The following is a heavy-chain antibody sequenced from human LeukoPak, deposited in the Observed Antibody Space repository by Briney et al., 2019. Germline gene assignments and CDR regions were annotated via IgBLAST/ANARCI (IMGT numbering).Heavy chain of an antibody. J-gene: IGHJ5*02. CDR1: GFTFSSYG. CDR2: IRYDGSNK. V-gene: IGHV3-30*02. CDR3: AKDRFSQQWLVANWFDP. D-gene: IGHD6-19*01. Sequence: GGSLRLSCAASGFTFSSYGMHWVRQAPGKGLEWVAFIRYDGSNKHYADSVKGRFTISRDNSKNTLYLQMNSLRAEDTAVYYCAKDRFSQQWLVANWFDPWGQGTLVTVSS.